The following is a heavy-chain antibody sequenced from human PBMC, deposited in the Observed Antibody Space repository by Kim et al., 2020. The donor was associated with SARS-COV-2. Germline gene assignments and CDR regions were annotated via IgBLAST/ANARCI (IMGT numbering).Heavy chain of an antibody. D-gene: IGHD5-12*01. CDR2: IYFTGSA. CDR1: GGSIRDSNYY. J-gene: IGHJ5*02. CDR3: ARFQARANCFDP. Sequence: SETLSLTCSVSGGSIRDSNYYWGWVGQPPGKGLEWIGTIYFTGSAFYNPSLKSRVTISVDTSKNQFSLRLSTVTAADTAVYYCARFQARANCFDPWGQG. V-gene: IGHV4-39*01.